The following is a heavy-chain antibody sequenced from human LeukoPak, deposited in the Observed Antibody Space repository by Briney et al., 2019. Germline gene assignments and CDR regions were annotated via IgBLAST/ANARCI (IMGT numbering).Heavy chain of an antibody. CDR3: ARGGLGYCSSTNCYMADY. CDR1: GFTFSSYL. J-gene: IGHJ4*02. CDR2: INSDGSST. V-gene: IGHV3-74*01. Sequence: GGSLRLSCAASGFTFSSYLMHWVRQAPGKGLVWVSRINSDGSSTNYADSVKGRFTISRDNAKNTLYLQMNSLRAEDTAVYYCARGGLGYCSSTNCYMADYWGQGTMATVSS. D-gene: IGHD2-2*02.